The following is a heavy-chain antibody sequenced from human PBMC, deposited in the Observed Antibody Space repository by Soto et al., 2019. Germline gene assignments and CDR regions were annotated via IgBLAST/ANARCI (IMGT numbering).Heavy chain of an antibody. D-gene: IGHD6-13*01. V-gene: IGHV3-30-3*01. Sequence: QVQLVESGGGVVQPGRSLRLSCAASGFTFSSYAMHWVRQAPGKGLEWVAVISYDGSNKYYAESVKGRFTICRDNSKNTLYLQMNSLRAEDTAVYYCARGNPGRIAAAGTDYWGQGTLVTVSS. CDR2: ISYDGSNK. CDR1: GFTFSSYA. CDR3: ARGNPGRIAAAGTDY. J-gene: IGHJ4*02.